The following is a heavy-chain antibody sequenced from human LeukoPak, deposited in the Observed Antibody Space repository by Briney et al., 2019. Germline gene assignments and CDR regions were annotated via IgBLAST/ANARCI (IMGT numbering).Heavy chain of an antibody. V-gene: IGHV1-18*01. Sequence: ASVKVSCKASGYTFTSYGISWVRQAPGQGLEWMGWISAYNGNTNYAQKLQGRVTMTTDTSTSTAYMELRSLRSEDTAVYYCATANGGKGSTAPFDYWGQGTLVTVSS. D-gene: IGHD4-23*01. J-gene: IGHJ4*02. CDR3: ATANGGKGSTAPFDY. CDR1: GYTFTSYG. CDR2: ISAYNGNT.